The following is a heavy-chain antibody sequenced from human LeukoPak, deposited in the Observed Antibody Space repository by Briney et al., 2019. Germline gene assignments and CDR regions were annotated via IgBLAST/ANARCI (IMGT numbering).Heavy chain of an antibody. CDR1: GFTFDDYG. J-gene: IGHJ5*02. CDR3: ARSELGGSYYRWFDP. Sequence: PGGSLRLSCAASGFTFDDYGMSWVRQAPGKGLEWVSGINWNGGSTGYADSVKGRFTISRDNAKNSLYLQMNSLRAEDTVLYHCARSELGGSYYRWFDPWGQGTLVTVSS. CDR2: INWNGGST. D-gene: IGHD1-26*01. V-gene: IGHV3-20*01.